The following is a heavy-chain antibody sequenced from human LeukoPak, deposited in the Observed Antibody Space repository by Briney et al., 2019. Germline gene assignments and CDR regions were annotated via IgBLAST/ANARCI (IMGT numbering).Heavy chain of an antibody. V-gene: IGHV1-69*01. CDR3: ARAFMVRGVIYWFDP. D-gene: IGHD3-10*01. CDR1: GGTFSSYA. J-gene: IGHJ5*02. CDR2: IIPIFGTA. Sequence: GSSVKVSCKASGGTFSSYAISWVRQAPGQGLEWMGGIIPIFGTANYAQTFQGRVTITADESTTTAYMELSSLRSEDTAVYYCARAFMVRGVIYWFDPWGQGTLVTVSS.